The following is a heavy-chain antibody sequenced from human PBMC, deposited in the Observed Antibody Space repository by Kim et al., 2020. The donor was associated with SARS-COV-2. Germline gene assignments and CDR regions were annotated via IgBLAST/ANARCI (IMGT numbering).Heavy chain of an antibody. CDR3: ARAVPDEIVATIEVFDY. Sequence: GESLKISRKGSGYSFTSYWIGWVRQMPGKGLEWMGIIYPGDSDTRYSPSFQGQVTISADKSISTAYLQWSSLKASDTAMYYCARAVPDEIVATIEVFDYWGQGTLVTVSS. J-gene: IGHJ4*02. CDR1: GYSFTSYW. D-gene: IGHD5-12*01. CDR2: IYPGDSDT. V-gene: IGHV5-51*01.